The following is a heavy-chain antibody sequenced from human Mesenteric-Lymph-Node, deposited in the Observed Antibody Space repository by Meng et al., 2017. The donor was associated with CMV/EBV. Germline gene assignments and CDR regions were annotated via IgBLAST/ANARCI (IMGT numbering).Heavy chain of an antibody. D-gene: IGHD2-2*01. CDR1: GFSVNDHY. V-gene: IGHV3-11*04. CDR3: VREMYQGDTFDL. J-gene: IGHJ3*01. CDR2: ITISGSTI. Sequence: GESLKLSCEASGFSVNDHYMIWVRQAPGKGLEWISYITISGSTILYADSVKGRFTLSRDNAANSLSLQMTSLRAGDTAVYYCVREMYQGDTFDLWGQGTMVTVSS.